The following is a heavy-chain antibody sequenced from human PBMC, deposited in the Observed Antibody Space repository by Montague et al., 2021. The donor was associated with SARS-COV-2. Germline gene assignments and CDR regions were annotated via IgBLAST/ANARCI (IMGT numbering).Heavy chain of an antibody. J-gene: IGHJ5*02. CDR2: IYYRGAT. D-gene: IGHD5-24*01. Sequence: SETLSLTCTVSGGSVSSGSYYWSCIRQSPGKGLEWIGYIYYRGATNYNPSLKSRVTFSIDTSKNQFSLKLISVTAADTAVYFCAREDRWNWFDPWGQGVLVTVSS. V-gene: IGHV4-61*01. CDR1: GGSVSSGSYY. CDR3: AREDRWNWFDP.